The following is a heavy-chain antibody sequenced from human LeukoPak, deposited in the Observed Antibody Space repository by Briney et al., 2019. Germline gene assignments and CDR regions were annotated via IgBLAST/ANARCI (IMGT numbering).Heavy chain of an antibody. CDR3: ARASGGSSSWYLGLYSYYYMAV. D-gene: IGHD6-13*01. CDR1: GFTFSSYS. CDR2: ISSSSSYI. J-gene: IGHJ6*03. V-gene: IGHV3-21*01. Sequence: GGSLRLSCAASGFTFSSYSMNWVRQAPGKGLEWVSSISSSSSYIYYADSVKGRFTISRDNAKNSLYLQMNSLRAEDTAVYYCARASGGSSSWYLGLYSYYYMAVWGKGTTVTVFS.